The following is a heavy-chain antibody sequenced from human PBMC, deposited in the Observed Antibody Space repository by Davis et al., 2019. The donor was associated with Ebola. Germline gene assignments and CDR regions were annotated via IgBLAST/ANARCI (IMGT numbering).Heavy chain of an antibody. V-gene: IGHV3-33*08. Sequence: GESLKISCAASGFDFSDYWMHWVRQAPGKGLEWVAVIWYDGSSKYYVDSVKGRFTISRDNSKNTLHLQMNSLRDDDTAVYYCARDGSHYCSSTTCYTQNWFDPWGQGTLVTVSS. J-gene: IGHJ5*02. D-gene: IGHD2-2*02. CDR1: GFDFSDYW. CDR3: ARDGSHYCSSTTCYTQNWFDP. CDR2: IWYDGSSK.